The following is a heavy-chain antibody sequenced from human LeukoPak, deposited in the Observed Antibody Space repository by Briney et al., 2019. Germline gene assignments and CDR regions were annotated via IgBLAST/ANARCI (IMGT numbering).Heavy chain of an antibody. V-gene: IGHV4-30-4*01. CDR1: GGSISSGDYY. J-gene: IGHJ4*02. D-gene: IGHD3-16*02. CDR2: IYYSGST. CDR3: ARGSAGELSLRPLWVRGDYYFGY. Sequence: SQTLSLTCTVSGGSISSGDYYWSWIRQPPGKGLEWIGYIYYSGSTNYNPSLKSRVTISVDTSKNQFSLKLSSVTAADTAVYYCARGSAGELSLRPLWVRGDYYFGYWGQGTLVTVSS.